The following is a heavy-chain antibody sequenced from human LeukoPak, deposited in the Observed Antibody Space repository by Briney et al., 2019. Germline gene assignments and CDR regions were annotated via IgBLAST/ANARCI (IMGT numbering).Heavy chain of an antibody. D-gene: IGHD3-3*01. CDR1: GFTFSSYG. CDR3: AKDVGRYGFWSGLGY. CDR2: IRYDGSNK. Sequence: GGSLRLSCAASGFTFSSYGMHWVRQAPGKGLEWVAFIRYDGSNKYYADSVKGRFTISGDDSKNTLYLQMNSLRAEDTAVYYCAKDVGRYGFWSGLGYWGQGTLVTVSS. J-gene: IGHJ4*02. V-gene: IGHV3-30*02.